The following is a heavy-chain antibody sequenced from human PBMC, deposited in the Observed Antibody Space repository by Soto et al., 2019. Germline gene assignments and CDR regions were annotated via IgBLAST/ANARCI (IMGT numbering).Heavy chain of an antibody. V-gene: IGHV5-51*01. CDR1: GYSFTSYW. Sequence: GQSLKISWKGAGYSFTSYWIGWVRQMPGKGLEWMGIIYPGDSDTRYSPSFQGQVTISADKSISTAYLQWSSLKASDTAMYYCARLYRSSPFGMAVWGQGTTVTVSS. D-gene: IGHD6-6*01. CDR2: IYPGDSDT. CDR3: ARLYRSSPFGMAV. J-gene: IGHJ6*01.